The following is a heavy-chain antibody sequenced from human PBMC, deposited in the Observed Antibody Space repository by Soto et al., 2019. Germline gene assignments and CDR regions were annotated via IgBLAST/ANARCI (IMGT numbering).Heavy chain of an antibody. D-gene: IGHD3-9*01. Sequence: EVQLVESGGGLVQPAGSLRLSCAASGFTVSSNYMSWVRQAPGKGLEWVSALYSGGSIYYAASVRGRLTISRDDSMNTLYLQMDNLRADDTAVYFCARGYILRYTGGMDVWGQGTTVTVSS. CDR1: GFTVSSNY. V-gene: IGHV3-66*01. CDR3: ARGYILRYTGGMDV. J-gene: IGHJ6*02. CDR2: LYSGGSI.